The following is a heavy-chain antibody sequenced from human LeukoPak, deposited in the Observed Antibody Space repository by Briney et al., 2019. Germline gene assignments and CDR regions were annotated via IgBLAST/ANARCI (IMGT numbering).Heavy chain of an antibody. CDR1: GFTFSSYA. V-gene: IGHV3-48*03. CDR3: VGQIWLWP. J-gene: IGHJ5*02. D-gene: IGHD5-24*01. Sequence: GGSLRLSCAASGFTFSSYAMHWVRQAPGKGLEWVSYISSSGTTVYYADSVKGRFTISRDNARKSLYLQVNSLRAEDAAIYYCVGQIWLWPWGQGTLLTVST. CDR2: ISSSGTTV.